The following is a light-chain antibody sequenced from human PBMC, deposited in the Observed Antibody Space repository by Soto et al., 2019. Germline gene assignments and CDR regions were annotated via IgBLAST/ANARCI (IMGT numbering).Light chain of an antibody. Sequence: QSALTQPASVSGSPGQSITISCTGTSSDVGGYNYVSWYQQHPGKAPKLMIYEVSNRPSGVSYRFSGSKSGNTASLTISGLQAEDEADYDCSSYTSSSTVVFGGGTKVTVL. CDR2: EVS. CDR3: SSYTSSSTVV. V-gene: IGLV2-14*01. CDR1: SSDVGGYNY. J-gene: IGLJ2*01.